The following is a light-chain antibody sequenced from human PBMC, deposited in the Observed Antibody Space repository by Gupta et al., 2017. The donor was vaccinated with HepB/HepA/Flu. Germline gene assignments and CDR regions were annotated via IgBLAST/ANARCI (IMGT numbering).Light chain of an antibody. J-gene: IGLJ1*01. CDR1: SSDVGTYNR. CDR2: EVS. V-gene: IGLV2-18*02. CDR3: CSYTSSSTYV. Sequence: QSALTQPPSVSGSPGQSVTISCPGTSSDVGTYNRVSWYQQPPGTAPKLIIYEVSNRPSGVPDRFSGSKSGNTASLTISGLQAEDEADYYCCSYTSSSTYVFRTGTKVTVL.